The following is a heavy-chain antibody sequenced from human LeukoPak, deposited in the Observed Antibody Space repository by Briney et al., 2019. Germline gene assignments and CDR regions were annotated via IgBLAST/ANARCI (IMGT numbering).Heavy chain of an antibody. CDR2: ISAYNGNT. V-gene: IGHV1-18*01. Sequence: ASVKVSCKASGYTFTSYGISWVRQAPGQGLEWMGWISAYNGNTNYAQKLQGRVTMTTDTSTSTAYMELRSLRSDDTAVYYCAREVGYYYDSTTLYYYMDVWGKGTTVTVPS. CDR1: GYTFTSYG. CDR3: AREVGYYYDSTTLYYYMDV. J-gene: IGHJ6*03. D-gene: IGHD3-22*01.